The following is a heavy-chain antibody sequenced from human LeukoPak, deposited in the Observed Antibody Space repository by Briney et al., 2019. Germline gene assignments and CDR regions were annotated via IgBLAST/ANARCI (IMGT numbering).Heavy chain of an antibody. D-gene: IGHD3-22*01. CDR3: ARPYYYDDRGYYHDWFDP. CDR2: IIPVLRIT. CDR1: GGTFSNFA. Sequence: ASVKVSCKTSGGTFSNFAVSWVRQAPGQGLEWMGRIIPVLRITNYAQRFQGRVTITADKSTSTVYMELSNLRSEDTAVYYCARPYYYDDRGYYHDWFDPWGQGTLVAVSS. V-gene: IGHV1-69*04. J-gene: IGHJ5*02.